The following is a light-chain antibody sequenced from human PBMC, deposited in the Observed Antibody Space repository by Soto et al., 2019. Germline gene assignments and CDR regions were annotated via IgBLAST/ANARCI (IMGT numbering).Light chain of an antibody. V-gene: IGKV1-9*01. J-gene: IGKJ5*01. CDR1: HAVIIY. Sequence: IQLTQSPSSLSASIGDRVTITCRAIHAVIIYLVWYQQKLGKAPTLLISSFSILQSGVSSRFSGSGSGTDFSFTISSLQPEDVGTYYCQQLNSYPITFGQGTRLEIK. CDR3: QQLNSYPIT. CDR2: SFS.